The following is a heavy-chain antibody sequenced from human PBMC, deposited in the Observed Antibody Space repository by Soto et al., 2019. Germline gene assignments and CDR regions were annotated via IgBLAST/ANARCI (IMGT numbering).Heavy chain of an antibody. V-gene: IGHV4-34*01. D-gene: IGHD1-7*01. Sequence: SETLSLTCAVYGGSFSGYYWSWIRQPPGKGLEWIGEINHSGSTNYNPSLKSRVTISLDKSENQFSLKVTSLTAADTAVYYCASRDQGTSVDYWGQGTLVTVSS. J-gene: IGHJ4*02. CDR3: ASRDQGTSVDY. CDR2: INHSGST. CDR1: GGSFSGYY.